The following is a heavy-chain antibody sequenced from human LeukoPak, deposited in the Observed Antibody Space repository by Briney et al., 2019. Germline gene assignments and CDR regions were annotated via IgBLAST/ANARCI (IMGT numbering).Heavy chain of an antibody. D-gene: IGHD4-17*01. CDR1: GGSFSGYY. J-gene: IGHJ4*02. Sequence: PSETLSLTCAVYGGSFSGYYWSWIRQPPGKGLEWIGEINHSGSTNYNPSLKSRVTISVDTSKNQFSLKLNSVAAADTAVYYCARYAREYNDYANAQFDYWGQGALVTVSS. CDR3: ARYAREYNDYANAQFDY. CDR2: INHSGST. V-gene: IGHV4-34*01.